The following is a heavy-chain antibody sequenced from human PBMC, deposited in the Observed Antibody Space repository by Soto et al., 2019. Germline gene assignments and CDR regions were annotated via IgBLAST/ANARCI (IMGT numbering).Heavy chain of an antibody. D-gene: IGHD3-10*01. CDR1: GFTFSSYE. J-gene: IGHJ6*02. V-gene: IGHV3-48*03. CDR3: ARDKARGNYYYGMDV. CDR2: ISSSGSTI. Sequence: GGSVRLSCAASGFTFSSYEMNWVRQAPGKGLEWVSYISSSGSTIYYADSVKGRFTISRDNAKNSLYLQMNSLRAEDTAVYYCARDKARGNYYYGMDVWGQGTTVTVSS.